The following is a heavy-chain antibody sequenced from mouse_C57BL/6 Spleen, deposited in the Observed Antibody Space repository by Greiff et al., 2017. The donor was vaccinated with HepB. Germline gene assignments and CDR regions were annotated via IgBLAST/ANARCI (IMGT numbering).Heavy chain of an antibody. J-gene: IGHJ2*01. CDR1: GFTFSSYA. CDR3: TRAYDYEKGYYFDY. D-gene: IGHD2-4*01. Sequence: EVKVVDSGEGLVKPGGSLKLSCAASGFTFSSYAMSWVRQTPEKRLEWVAYISSGGDYIYYADTVKGRFTISRDNARNPLYLQMSSLKSEDTAMYYCTRAYDYEKGYYFDYWGQGTTLTVSS. V-gene: IGHV5-9-1*02. CDR2: ISSGGDYI.